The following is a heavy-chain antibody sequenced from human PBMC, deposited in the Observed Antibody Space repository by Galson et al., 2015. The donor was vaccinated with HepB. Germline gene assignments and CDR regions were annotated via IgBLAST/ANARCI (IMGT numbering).Heavy chain of an antibody. Sequence: SLRLSCAASRFTFSRYAMHWVRQAPGKGLEWVAVISYDGSNKYYADSVKGRFTISRDNSKNTLYLHMNSLRAEDTAVYYCARGGIVAVLTAPIGGAFDIWGQGTMVTVSS. V-gene: IGHV3-30*04. CDR2: ISYDGSNK. D-gene: IGHD2-2*01. J-gene: IGHJ3*02. CDR3: ARGGIVAVLTAPIGGAFDI. CDR1: RFTFSRYA.